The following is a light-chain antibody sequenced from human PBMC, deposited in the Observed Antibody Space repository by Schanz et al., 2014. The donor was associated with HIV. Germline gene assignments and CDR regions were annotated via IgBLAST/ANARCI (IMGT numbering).Light chain of an antibody. V-gene: IGKV1-5*03. CDR3: QQYDKYSYT. CDR1: QSISPW. J-gene: IGKJ2*01. Sequence: DVQMTQSPSTLSASVGDRVTITCRATQSISPWLAWYQQKPGKAPKLLINEASSLQSGVPSRFSGSGSGTEFTLTISSLQPDDSATYYCQQYDKYSYTFGQGTKLEIK. CDR2: EAS.